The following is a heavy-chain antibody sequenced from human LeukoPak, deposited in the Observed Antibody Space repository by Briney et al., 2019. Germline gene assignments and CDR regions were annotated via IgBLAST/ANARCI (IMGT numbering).Heavy chain of an antibody. CDR3: ARDRGATSYNYYGMDV. D-gene: IGHD3-10*01. Sequence: GGSLRLSCVASGFTFSSHAMHWVRQAPGKGLEWVAVISYVGSNKYYPDSVKGRFTISRDNSKNTLYLQMNSLRAEDTAVYYCARDRGATSYNYYGMDVWGQGTTVTVSS. V-gene: IGHV3-30*04. CDR2: ISYVGSNK. CDR1: GFTFSSHA. J-gene: IGHJ6*02.